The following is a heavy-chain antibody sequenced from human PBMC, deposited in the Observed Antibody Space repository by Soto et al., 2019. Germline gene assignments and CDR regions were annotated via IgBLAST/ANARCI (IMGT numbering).Heavy chain of an antibody. J-gene: IGHJ4*02. CDR2: SRDKAQGYST. D-gene: IGHD2-2*03. CDR3: VDPYFFDY. CDR1: GFTLSDHY. V-gene: IGHV3-72*01. Sequence: GGSLRLSCAGSGFTLSDHYIDWVRQAPGRGLEWVGRSRDKAQGYSTAYAASVKGRFTISRDNAKNTLYLQMNSLRAEDTALYYCVDPYFFDYWGQGTLVTVPS.